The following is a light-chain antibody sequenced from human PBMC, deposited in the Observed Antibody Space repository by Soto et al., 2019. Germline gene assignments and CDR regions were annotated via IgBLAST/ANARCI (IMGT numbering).Light chain of an antibody. CDR2: AAS. V-gene: IGKV1D-16*01. CDR1: QGISSW. J-gene: IGKJ4*01. Sequence: DIQMTQSPSSLSASVGDRVTITCRASQGISSWVAWYQQKPEKAPKSLIYAASNLQSGVPSRFSGSGSGTDFTLTISSLQPEDFATYYCQQYNGYPLTFGGGTKGDQT. CDR3: QQYNGYPLT.